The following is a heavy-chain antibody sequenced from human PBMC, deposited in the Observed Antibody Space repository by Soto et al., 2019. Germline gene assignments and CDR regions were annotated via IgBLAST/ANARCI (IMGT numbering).Heavy chain of an antibody. CDR3: ARDLGGWPDY. Sequence: GASVKVSCKASGYTFTSYAMHWVRQAPGQRPPSPQVRRDRKSDAKGKREDHGRRTITKKKTASTAYMELSSLRSEDTAVYYCARDLGGWPDYWGQGTLVTVS. V-gene: IGHV1-3*01. D-gene: IGHD2-15*01. CDR2: RRDRKSDA. J-gene: IGHJ4*02. CDR1: GYTFTSYA.